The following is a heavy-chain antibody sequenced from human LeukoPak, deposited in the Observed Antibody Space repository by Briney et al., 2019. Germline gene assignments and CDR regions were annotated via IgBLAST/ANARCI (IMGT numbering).Heavy chain of an antibody. Sequence: SETLSLTCTVSGGSISSGSYYWSWIRQPAGKGLEWIGRIYTSGSTNYNPSLKSRVTISVDTSKNQFSLKLSSVTAADTAVYYCARTAALQYCSSTSCYPYYYYMDVWGKGTTVTVSS. D-gene: IGHD2-2*01. CDR1: GGSISSGSYY. CDR3: ARTAALQYCSSTSCYPYYYYMDV. CDR2: IYTSGST. J-gene: IGHJ6*03. V-gene: IGHV4-61*02.